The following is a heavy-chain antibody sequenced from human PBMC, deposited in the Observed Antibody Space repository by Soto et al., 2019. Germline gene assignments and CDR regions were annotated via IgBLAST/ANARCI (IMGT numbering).Heavy chain of an antibody. Sequence: SETLSLTCAVYGGSFSGYYLSWIRQPPGKGLEWIGEINHSGSTNYNPSLKSRVTISVDTSKNQFSLKLSSVTAADTAVYYCARGRYGDYQRRTYYMDVWGKGTTVTVSS. J-gene: IGHJ6*03. CDR2: INHSGST. CDR1: GGSFSGYY. V-gene: IGHV4-34*01. CDR3: ARGRYGDYQRRTYYMDV. D-gene: IGHD4-17*01.